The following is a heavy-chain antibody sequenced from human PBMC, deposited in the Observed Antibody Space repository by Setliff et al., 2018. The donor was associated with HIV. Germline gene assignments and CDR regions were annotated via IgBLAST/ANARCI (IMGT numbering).Heavy chain of an antibody. Sequence: SETLSLTCTVSGGSISSGSYYWSWIRQPAGKGLEWIGHIYTSGSTNYNPSLKSRVTISVDTSKNQFSLKLSSVTAADTAVYYCERVDYGANAGSSNWGQGTLVTVSS. CDR2: IYTSGST. CDR1: GGSISSGSYY. J-gene: IGHJ4*02. V-gene: IGHV4-61*09. D-gene: IGHD4-17*01. CDR3: ERVDYGANAGSSN.